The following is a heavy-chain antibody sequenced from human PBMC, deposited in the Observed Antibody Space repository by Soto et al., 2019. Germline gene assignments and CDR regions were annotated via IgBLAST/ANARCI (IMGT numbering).Heavy chain of an antibody. CDR2: ISGSGGST. V-gene: IGHV3-23*01. CDR1: GFTFSSYA. CDR3: AKDRAAGYRGPEGFDY. J-gene: IGHJ4*02. Sequence: EVQLLESGGGLVQPGGSLRLSCAASGFTFSSYAMSWVRQAPGKGLEWVSAISGSGGSTYYADSVKGRFTISRDNSKNTLYLQMNSLRAEDTAVYYCAKDRAAGYRGPEGFDYWGQGTLVTVSS. D-gene: IGHD5-12*01.